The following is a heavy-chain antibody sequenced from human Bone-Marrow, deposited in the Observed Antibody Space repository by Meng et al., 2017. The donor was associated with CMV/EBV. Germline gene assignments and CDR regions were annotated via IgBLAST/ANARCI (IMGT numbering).Heavy chain of an antibody. V-gene: IGHV1-69*05. Sequence: SVKVSCKASGGTFSSYAISWVRQVPGQGLEWMGGIIPIFGTANYAQKFQGRVTITTDESTSTAYMELSSLRSEDTAVYYCARDFWSGRPYYGMDVWGQGTTVTVSS. CDR1: GGTFSSYA. D-gene: IGHD3-3*01. J-gene: IGHJ6*02. CDR2: IIPIFGTA. CDR3: ARDFWSGRPYYGMDV.